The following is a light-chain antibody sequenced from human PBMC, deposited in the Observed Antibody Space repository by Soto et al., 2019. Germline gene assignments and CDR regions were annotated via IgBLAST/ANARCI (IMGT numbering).Light chain of an antibody. CDR2: DAS. V-gene: IGKV1-5*01. CDR1: QSISTW. Sequence: DIQMTQSPSTLSASVGDRVTITCRASQSISTWLAWYQQKPGKAPKLLIYDASILESGVPSRFSASGSGTEFTRTISSLQPDDFATYHCQQYNSYYTFGQGTKLEIK. J-gene: IGKJ2*01. CDR3: QQYNSYYT.